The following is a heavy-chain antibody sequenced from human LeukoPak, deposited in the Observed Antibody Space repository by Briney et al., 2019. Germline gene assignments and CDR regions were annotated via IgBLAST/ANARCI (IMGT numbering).Heavy chain of an antibody. V-gene: IGHV3-30*04. J-gene: IGHJ5*02. CDR3: ARDARYYYGSGSYYNWFDP. Sequence: PGRSLRLSCAASGFTFSSYAMHWVRQAPGKGLEWVAVISYDGSNKYYADSVKGRFTTSRDNSKNTLYLQMNSLRAEDTAVYYCARDARYYYGSGSYYNWFDPWGQGTLVTVSS. D-gene: IGHD3-10*01. CDR2: ISYDGSNK. CDR1: GFTFSSYA.